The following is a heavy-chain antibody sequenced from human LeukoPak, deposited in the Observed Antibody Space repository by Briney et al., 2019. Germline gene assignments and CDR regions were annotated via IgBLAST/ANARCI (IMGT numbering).Heavy chain of an antibody. D-gene: IGHD3-10*02. CDR2: ISSSGSTI. J-gene: IGHJ6*04. CDR3: AELGITMIGGV. V-gene: IGHV3-48*04. Sequence: GRSLRLSCAASGLTISSYSMNWVRQAPGKGLEWVSYISSSGSTIYYADSVKGRFTISRDNAKNSLYLQMNSLRAEDTAVYYCAELGITMIGGVWGKGTTVTISS. CDR1: GLTISSYS.